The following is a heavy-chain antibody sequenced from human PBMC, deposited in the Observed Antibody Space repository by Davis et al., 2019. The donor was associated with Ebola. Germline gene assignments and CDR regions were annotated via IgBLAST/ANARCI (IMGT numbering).Heavy chain of an antibody. D-gene: IGHD6-19*01. CDR3: ARDNGYSSGWYSTNWFDP. V-gene: IGHV1-3*01. J-gene: IGHJ5*02. Sequence: AASVKVSCKASGYTFTSYAMHWVRQAPGQRLEWMGWINAGNGDTKSSQKFQGRVTMTRDTSTSTVYMELSSLRSEDTAVYYCARDNGYSSGWYSTNWFDPWGQGTLVTVSS. CDR2: INAGNGDT. CDR1: GYTFTSYA.